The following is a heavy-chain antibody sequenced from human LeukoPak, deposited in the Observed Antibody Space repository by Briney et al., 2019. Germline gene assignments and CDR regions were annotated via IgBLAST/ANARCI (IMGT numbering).Heavy chain of an antibody. V-gene: IGHV5-51*01. CDR1: GCTFTTYW. CDR2: IYPGDSDT. Sequence: GESLKISCKGSGCTFTTYWIGWVRQMPGKGLEWMGIIYPGDSDTRYNTSVQGQVSISADKSISTAYLQWSSLKASDTAMYYCARQGSSTWKDAFDIWGQGTMVTVSS. CDR3: ARQGSSTWKDAFDI. J-gene: IGHJ3*02. D-gene: IGHD6-13*01.